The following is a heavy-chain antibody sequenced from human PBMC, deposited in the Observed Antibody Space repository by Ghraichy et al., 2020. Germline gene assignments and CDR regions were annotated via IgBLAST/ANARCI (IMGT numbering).Heavy chain of an antibody. V-gene: IGHV4-4*07. J-gene: IGHJ4*02. CDR2: IYTTGGV. CDR3: ARIQYGSGSDVPADD. Sequence: SGTLSLTCTVAGGSIGNYYWTWIRQPAGKGLEWIGRIYTTGGVDYNPSLKSRVIMSVDRSKNQFFLKLISVTAADTAVYYCARIQYGSGSDVPADDWGQGTLVTVSS. CDR1: GGSIGNYY. D-gene: IGHD3-10*01.